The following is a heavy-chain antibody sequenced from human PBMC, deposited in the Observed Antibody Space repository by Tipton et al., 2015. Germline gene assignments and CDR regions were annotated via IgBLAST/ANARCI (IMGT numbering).Heavy chain of an antibody. V-gene: IGHV3-9*01. CDR2: ISWNSGSI. Sequence: RSLRLSCAASGFTFDDYAMHWVRRAPGKGLEWVSGISWNSGSIGYADSLKGRFTISRDNAKNSVFLQLSSLGAEDTAVYYCARYNYTSYGPNRDWWGFLDYWGQGTLVTVS. D-gene: IGHD2-8*02. CDR1: GFTFDDYA. CDR3: ARYNYTSYGPNRDWWGFLDY. J-gene: IGHJ4*02.